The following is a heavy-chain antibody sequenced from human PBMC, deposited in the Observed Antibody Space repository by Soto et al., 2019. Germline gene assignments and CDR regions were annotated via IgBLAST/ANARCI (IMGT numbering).Heavy chain of an antibody. D-gene: IGHD1-26*01. J-gene: IGHJ6*02. CDR3: ARGWDADNYYYGMDV. Sequence: ASVEVCCKASGYTLASYARQWVRQAPGQRLEWMGWINAGNGNTKYSQKFQGRVTMTRNTSISTAYMELSSLRSEDTAVYYCARGWDADNYYYGMDVWGQGTTVTVSS. CDR2: INAGNGNT. V-gene: IGHV1-3*01. CDR1: GYTLASYA.